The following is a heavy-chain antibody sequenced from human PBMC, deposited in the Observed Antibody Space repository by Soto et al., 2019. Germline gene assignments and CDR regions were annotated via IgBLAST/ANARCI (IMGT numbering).Heavy chain of an antibody. CDR3: ARDWAGYCSGGSCFDAFDI. CDR1: GYTFTSYG. Sequence: ASVKFSCKASGYTFTSYGISWVRQAPGQGLEWMGWISAYNGNTNYAQKLQGRVTMTTDTSTSTAYMELRSLRSDDTAVYYCARDWAGYCSGGSCFDAFDIWGQGTMVTVSS. CDR2: ISAYNGNT. V-gene: IGHV1-18*04. J-gene: IGHJ3*02. D-gene: IGHD2-15*01.